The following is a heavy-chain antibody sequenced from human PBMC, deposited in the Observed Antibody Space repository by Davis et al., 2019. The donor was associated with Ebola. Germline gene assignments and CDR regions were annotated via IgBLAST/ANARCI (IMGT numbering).Heavy chain of an antibody. J-gene: IGHJ4*02. CDR2: IRSKANSYAT. D-gene: IGHD4-17*01. Sequence: GGSLRLSCAASGFTFSGSAMHWVRQASGKGLEWVGRIRSKANSYATAYAASVKGRFTISRDDSKNTAYLQMNSLKTEDTAVYYCTTTYGDYGNDYWGQGTLVTVPS. CDR1: GFTFSGSA. CDR3: TTTYGDYGNDY. V-gene: IGHV3-73*01.